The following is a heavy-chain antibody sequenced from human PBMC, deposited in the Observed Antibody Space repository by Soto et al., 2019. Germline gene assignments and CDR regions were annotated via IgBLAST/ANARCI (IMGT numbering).Heavy chain of an antibody. J-gene: IGHJ5*02. D-gene: IGHD5-12*01. CDR3: AREWDGDGYNSGWFDP. Sequence: GGSLRLSCAASGFTFSSYSMNWVRQAPGKGLEWVSYISSSSGTIYCADSVKGRFTISRDNAKNSLYLQMNSLRAEDTAVYYCAREWDGDGYNSGWFDPWGQGTLVTVSS. V-gene: IGHV3-48*01. CDR1: GFTFSSYS. CDR2: ISSSSGTI.